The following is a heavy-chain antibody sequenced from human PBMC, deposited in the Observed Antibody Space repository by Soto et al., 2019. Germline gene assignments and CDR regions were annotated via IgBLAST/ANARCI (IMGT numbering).Heavy chain of an antibody. CDR3: FFQAEDGIRDVRSVSAFLLNRSSDL. CDR2: INHSGST. J-gene: IGHJ2*01. Sequence: KGLEWIGEINHSGSTNYNPSLKSRVTISVDTSKNQFSLKLSSVTAADTAVYYFFFQAEDGIRDVRSVSAFLLNRSSDL. V-gene: IGHV4-34*01. D-gene: IGHD3-10*02.